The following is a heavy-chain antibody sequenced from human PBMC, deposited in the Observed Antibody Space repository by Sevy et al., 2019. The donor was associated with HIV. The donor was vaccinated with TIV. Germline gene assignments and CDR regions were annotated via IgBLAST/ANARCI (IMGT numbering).Heavy chain of an antibody. J-gene: IGHJ4*02. D-gene: IGHD3-22*01. CDR1: GYSINSGYY. CDR2: LYHGGST. Sequence: SETLSLTCAVSGYSINSGYYWGWIRQPPGKGLEWIGSLYHGGSTSFKPSLKSRVTISVGTSKNQFSLKLTSVTAADTAVYYCAGGGYYDTSGYYSHYFDYWGQGTLVTVSS. CDR3: AGGGYYDTSGYYSHYFDY. V-gene: IGHV4-38-2*01.